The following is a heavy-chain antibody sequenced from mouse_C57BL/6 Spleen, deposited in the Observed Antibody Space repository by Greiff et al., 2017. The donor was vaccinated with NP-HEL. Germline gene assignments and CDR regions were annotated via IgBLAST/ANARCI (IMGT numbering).Heavy chain of an antibody. Sequence: DVMLVDSGGGLVQSGRSLRLSCATSGFTFSDFYMEWVRQAPGKGLEWIAASRNKANDYTTEYSASVKGRFIVSRDTSQSILYLQMNALRAEDTAIYYCARDYYGSPFAYWGQGTLVTVSA. CDR3: ARDYYGSPFAY. CDR1: GFTFSDFY. J-gene: IGHJ3*01. D-gene: IGHD1-1*01. V-gene: IGHV7-1*01. CDR2: SRNKANDYTT.